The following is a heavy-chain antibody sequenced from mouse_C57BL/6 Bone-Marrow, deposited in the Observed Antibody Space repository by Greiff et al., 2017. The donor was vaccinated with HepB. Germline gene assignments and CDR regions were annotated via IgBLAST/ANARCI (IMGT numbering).Heavy chain of an antibody. D-gene: IGHD1-1*01. Sequence: EVQRVESGGGLVKPGGSLKLSCAASGFTFSSYAMSWVRQTPDKRLEWVATISGGGIYTYYPDNVKGRFTISRDNAKNNLYLQMHRLKSEDTAMYYCSCAPHGSNEAWFAYWGRGTLVTVSA. CDR2: ISGGGIYT. J-gene: IGHJ3*01. CDR1: GFTFSSYA. V-gene: IGHV5-4*01. CDR3: SCAPHGSNEAWFAY.